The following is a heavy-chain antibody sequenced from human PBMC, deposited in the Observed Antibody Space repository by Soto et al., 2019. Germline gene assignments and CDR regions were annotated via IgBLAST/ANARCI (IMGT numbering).Heavy chain of an antibody. CDR3: ARVSVGWNYPRYYYYMDV. CDR1: GFTFSSYW. J-gene: IGHJ6*03. V-gene: IGHV3-7*01. Sequence: GGSLRLSCAASGFTFSSYWMSWVRQAPGKGLEWVANIKQDGSEKYYVGSVKGRFTISSDNAKNSLYLQMNSLGAEETAVYYCARVSVGWNYPRYYYYMDVWGKGTTVTVSS. CDR2: IKQDGSEK. D-gene: IGHD1-7*01.